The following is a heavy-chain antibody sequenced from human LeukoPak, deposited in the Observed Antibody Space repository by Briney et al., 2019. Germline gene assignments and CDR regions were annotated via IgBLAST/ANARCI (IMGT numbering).Heavy chain of an antibody. V-gene: IGHV1-69*04. CDR2: IIPILGIA. D-gene: IGHD1-26*01. CDR3: AKCAGVGHDAFDI. CDR1: GGTFSSYA. J-gene: IGHJ3*02. Sequence: ASVKVSCKASGGTFSSYAISWVRQAPGQGLEWMGRIIPILGIANYAQKFQGRVTITADKSTSTAYMELSSLRSEDTAVYYCAKCAGVGHDAFDIWGQGTMVTVSS.